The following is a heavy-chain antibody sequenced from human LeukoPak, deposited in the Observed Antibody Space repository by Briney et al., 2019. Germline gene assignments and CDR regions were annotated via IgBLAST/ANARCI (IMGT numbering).Heavy chain of an antibody. J-gene: IGHJ6*03. D-gene: IGHD4/OR15-4a*01. CDR2: INHSGST. CDR1: GGSFSGYY. CDR3: ARGLRHYYMDV. V-gene: IGHV4-34*01. Sequence: SETLSLTCAVYGGSFSGYYWSWIRQPPGKGLEWIGEINHSGSTNYNPSLKSRVTISVDTSKNQFSLKLSSVTAADTAVYYCARGLRHYYMDVWGKGTTVTVSS.